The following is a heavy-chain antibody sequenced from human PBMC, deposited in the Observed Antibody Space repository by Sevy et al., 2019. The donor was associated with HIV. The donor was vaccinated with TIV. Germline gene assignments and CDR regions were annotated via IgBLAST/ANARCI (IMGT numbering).Heavy chain of an antibody. Sequence: GGSLRLSCAASGFTFSSYWMSWVRQAPGKGLEWVANIKQDGSGKYYVDSVKGRFTISRDNAKNPLYLQMNSLRAEDTAVYYCARDPGVVPAALPYYYYGMDVWGQGTTVTVSS. CDR3: ARDPGVVPAALPYYYYGMDV. CDR1: GFTFSSYW. CDR2: IKQDGSGK. D-gene: IGHD2-2*01. V-gene: IGHV3-7*01. J-gene: IGHJ6*02.